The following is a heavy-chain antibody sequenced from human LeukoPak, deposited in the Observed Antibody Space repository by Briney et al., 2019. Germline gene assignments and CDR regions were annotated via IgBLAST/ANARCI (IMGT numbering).Heavy chain of an antibody. D-gene: IGHD6-13*01. CDR3: AKDTGQQLDTFDY. Sequence: SETLSLTCTVSGGSISSYYWSWIRQPPGKGLEWIGYIYYSGSTNYNPSLKSRVTISVDTSKNQFSLKLSSVTAADTAVYYCAKDTGQQLDTFDYWGQGTLVTVSS. CDR1: GGSISSYY. CDR2: IYYSGST. J-gene: IGHJ4*02. V-gene: IGHV4-59*01.